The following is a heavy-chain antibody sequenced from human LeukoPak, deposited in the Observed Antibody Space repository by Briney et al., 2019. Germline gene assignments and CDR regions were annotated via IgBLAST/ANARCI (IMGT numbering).Heavy chain of an antibody. CDR3: ASHARLWFGELSWFDP. V-gene: IGHV4-34*01. CDR2: INHSGST. J-gene: IGHJ5*02. Sequence: SETLSLTCAVYGGSFSGYYWSWVRQPPGKGLEWIGEINHSGSTNYNPSLKSRVTISVDTSKNQFSLKLSSVTAADTAVYYCASHARLWFGELSWFDPWGQGTLVTVSS. D-gene: IGHD3-10*01. CDR1: GGSFSGYY.